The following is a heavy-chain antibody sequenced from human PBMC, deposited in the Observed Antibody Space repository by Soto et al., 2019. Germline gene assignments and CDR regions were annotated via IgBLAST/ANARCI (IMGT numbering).Heavy chain of an antibody. J-gene: IGHJ6*02. CDR3: ARYASFSATSYWYYGMDV. CDR1: GFTFSSYW. D-gene: IGHD1-26*01. V-gene: IGHV3-74*01. Sequence: GGSLRLSCAASGFTFSSYWMHWVRQAPGKGLVWLSRINSDGSSTSYADSVKGRFTISRDNAKNTLYLQMNSLRAEDTAVYYCARYASFSATSYWYYGMDVWGQGTTVTVSS. CDR2: INSDGSST.